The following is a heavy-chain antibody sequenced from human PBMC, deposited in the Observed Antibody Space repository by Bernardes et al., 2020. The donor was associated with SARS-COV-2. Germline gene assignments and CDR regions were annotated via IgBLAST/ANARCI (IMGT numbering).Heavy chain of an antibody. CDR3: ARHSDSYGPNWFDP. CDR2: IYYSGST. D-gene: IGHD5-18*01. V-gene: IGHV4-39*01. CDR1: GGSISSSSYY. Sequence: SETLSLTCTVSGGSISSSSYYWGWIRQPPGKGLEWIGSIYYSGSTYYNPSLKSRVTISVDTSKNQFSLKLSSVTAADTAVYYCARHSDSYGPNWFDPGGQGTLVTVSS. J-gene: IGHJ5*02.